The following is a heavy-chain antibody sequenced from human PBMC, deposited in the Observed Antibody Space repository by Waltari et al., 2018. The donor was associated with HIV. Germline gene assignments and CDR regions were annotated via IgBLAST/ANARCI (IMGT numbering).Heavy chain of an antibody. CDR3: VRENWGEDI. J-gene: IGHJ4*02. CDR2: ISNDGTYM. D-gene: IGHD7-27*01. V-gene: IGHV3-74*03. CDR1: GFTFRVHW. Sequence: EVQLVESGGGLVQPGGSLRLSCSAAGFTFRVHWTYWVRQAPGKGLVWVSRISNDGTYMTYADSVKGRFTMSRDNAKNTLYLQMDSLRDDDTAIYYCVRENWGEDIWGQGTMVIVSS.